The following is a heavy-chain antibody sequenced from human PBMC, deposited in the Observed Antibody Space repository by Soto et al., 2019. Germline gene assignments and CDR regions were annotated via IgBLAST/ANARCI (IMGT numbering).Heavy chain of an antibody. CDR1: GYTFTNYG. J-gene: IGHJ1*01. Sequence: QVQVVQSGAEVKKPGASVKVSCKASGYTFTNYGINWVRQAPGQGPEWMGWISGYNGDTKYSQTLQGRVTMTTDTSTSPAYMELRSLRSDDTAVYYCARGGSSWSAEYYQHWGQGTLVIVSS. CDR3: ARGGSSWSAEYYQH. V-gene: IGHV1-18*04. CDR2: ISGYNGDT. D-gene: IGHD6-13*01.